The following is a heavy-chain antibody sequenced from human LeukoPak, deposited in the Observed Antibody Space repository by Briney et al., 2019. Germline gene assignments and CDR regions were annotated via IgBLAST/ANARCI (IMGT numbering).Heavy chain of an antibody. D-gene: IGHD1-26*01. CDR1: GFTFSSYA. V-gene: IGHV3-30*04. J-gene: IGHJ4*02. Sequence: PGRSLRLSCAATGFTFSSYAMHWVRQAPGKGLEWVAVISYDGSNKYYADSVKGRLIISRDNSKNTLYLEMNSLRVEDTAVYYCARDLYSWEPSAEPDDYWGQGTLVTVSS. CDR2: ISYDGSNK. CDR3: ARDLYSWEPSAEPDDY.